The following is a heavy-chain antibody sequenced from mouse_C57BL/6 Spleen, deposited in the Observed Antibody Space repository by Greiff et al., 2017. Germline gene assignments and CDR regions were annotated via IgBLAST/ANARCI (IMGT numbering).Heavy chain of an antibody. J-gene: IGHJ4*01. CDR2: IDPADGNT. V-gene: IGHV14-3*01. Sequence: VQLQQSVAELVRPGASVKLSCTASGFNIKNTYMHWVKQRPEQGLEWIGRIDPADGNTKYAPKFQGKATITADTSSNTAYLQLSSLTSEDTAIYYCARGVHYYGSSDYAMDYWGQGTSVTVSS. CDR1: GFNIKNTY. CDR3: ARGVHYYGSSDYAMDY. D-gene: IGHD1-1*01.